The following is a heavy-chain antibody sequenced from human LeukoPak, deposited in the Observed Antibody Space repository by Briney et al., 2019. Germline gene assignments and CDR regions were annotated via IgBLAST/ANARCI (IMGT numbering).Heavy chain of an antibody. Sequence: SETLSLTCTVSGGSISSSSYYWGWIRQPPGKGLEWIGSIYYSGSTYCNPSLKSRVTISVDTSKNQFSLKLSSVTAADTAVYYCARRTYFYDSSGYYFDYWGQGTLVTVSS. V-gene: IGHV4-39*01. D-gene: IGHD3-22*01. J-gene: IGHJ4*02. CDR1: GGSISSSSYY. CDR2: IYYSGST. CDR3: ARRTYFYDSSGYYFDY.